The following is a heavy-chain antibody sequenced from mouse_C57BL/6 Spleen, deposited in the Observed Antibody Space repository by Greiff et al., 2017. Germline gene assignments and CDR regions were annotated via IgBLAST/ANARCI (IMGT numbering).Heavy chain of an antibody. CDR2: IYPGDGDT. D-gene: IGHD2-4*01. J-gene: IGHJ4*01. V-gene: IGHV1-82*01. CDR3: ARPGDYDPYAMDY. Sequence: QVQLQQSGPELVKPGASVKISCKASGYAFSSSWMNWVKQRPGKGLEWIGRIYPGDGDTNYNGKFKGKATLTADKSSSTAYMQLSSLTSEDSAVYFCARPGDYDPYAMDYWGQGTSVTVSS. CDR1: GYAFSSSW.